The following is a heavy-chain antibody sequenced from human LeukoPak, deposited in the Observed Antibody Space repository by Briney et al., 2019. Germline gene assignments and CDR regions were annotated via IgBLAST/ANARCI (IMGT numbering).Heavy chain of an antibody. CDR2: ISSSSSYI. CDR3: ARDCSSTSCYMWYAFDI. Sequence: GGSLRLSCAASGFTFSSYSMNWVRQAPGKGLEWVSSISSSSSYIYYADSVKGRFTISRDNAKNSLYLQMNSLRAEDTAVYYCARDCSSTSCYMWYAFDIWGQGTMVTVSS. D-gene: IGHD2-2*02. V-gene: IGHV3-21*01. CDR1: GFTFSSYS. J-gene: IGHJ3*02.